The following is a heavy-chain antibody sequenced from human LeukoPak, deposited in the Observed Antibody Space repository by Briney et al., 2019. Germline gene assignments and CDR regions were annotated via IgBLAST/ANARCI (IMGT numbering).Heavy chain of an antibody. D-gene: IGHD1-26*01. V-gene: IGHV3-74*01. CDR3: AGVVGARAVDYFDY. J-gene: IGHJ4*02. CDR1: GFTFSSYW. CDR2: INSDGSST. Sequence: GGSLRLSCAASGFTFSSYWMHWVRQAPGKGLVWVSRINSDGSSTSYADSVKGRFTISRDNAKNTLYLQMNSLRAEDTAVYYCAGVVGARAVDYFDYWGQGTLVTVSS.